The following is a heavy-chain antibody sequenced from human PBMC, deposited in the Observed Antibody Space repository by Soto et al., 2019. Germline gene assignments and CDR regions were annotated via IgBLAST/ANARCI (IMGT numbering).Heavy chain of an antibody. CDR3: AKDGGDIVVVVAATTPPLYNWFDP. CDR2: ISGSGGST. Sequence: GSLRLSCAASGFTFSSYAMSWVRQAPGTGLEWVSAISGSGGSTYYADSVKGRFTISRDNSKNTLYLQMNSLRAEDTAVYYCAKDGGDIVVVVAATTPPLYNWFDPWGQGTLVTVSS. CDR1: GFTFSSYA. J-gene: IGHJ5*02. V-gene: IGHV3-23*01. D-gene: IGHD2-15*01.